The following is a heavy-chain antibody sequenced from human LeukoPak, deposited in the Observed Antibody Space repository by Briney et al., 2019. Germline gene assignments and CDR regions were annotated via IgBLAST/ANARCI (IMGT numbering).Heavy chain of an antibody. D-gene: IGHD1-1*01. CDR3: ASSENWNAYFDY. V-gene: IGHV1-18*01. J-gene: IGHJ4*02. CDR1: GGTFSSYA. CDR2: ISAYNGNT. Sequence: ASVKVSCKASGGTFSSYAISWVRQAPGQGLEWMGWISAYNGNTNYAQKLQGRVTMTTDTSTSTAYMELRSLRSDDTAVYYCASSENWNAYFDYWGQGTLVTVSS.